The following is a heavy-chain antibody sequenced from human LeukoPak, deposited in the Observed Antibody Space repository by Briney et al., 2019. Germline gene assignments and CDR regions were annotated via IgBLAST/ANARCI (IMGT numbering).Heavy chain of an antibody. CDR2: IYTSGST. V-gene: IGHV4-4*07. CDR1: GGSISSYY. J-gene: IGHJ4*02. CDR3: ARAVGTVGATPIFDY. D-gene: IGHD1-26*01. Sequence: SETLSLTCTVSGGSISSYYWSWIQQPAGKGLEWIGRIYTSGSTNYNPSLKSRVTMSVDTSKNQFSLKLSSVTAADTAVYHCARAVGTVGATPIFDYWGQGTLVTVSS.